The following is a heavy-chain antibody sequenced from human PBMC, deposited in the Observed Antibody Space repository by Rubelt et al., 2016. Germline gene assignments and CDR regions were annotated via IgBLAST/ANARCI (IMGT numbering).Heavy chain of an antibody. CDR2: IKQDGSEK. CDR3: ARGKCSSTSCYRIDAFDI. D-gene: IGHD2-2*02. J-gene: IGHJ3*02. Sequence: EVQLVESGGGLVQPGGSLRLSCAASGFTFSSYWMSWVRQAPGKGLEWVANIKQDGSEKYYVDSVKGRFTISRENAKNALHLQRNSLRAEDTAGYYCARGKCSSTSCYRIDAFDIWGQGTMVTVSS. CDR1: GFTFSSYW. V-gene: IGHV3-7*01.